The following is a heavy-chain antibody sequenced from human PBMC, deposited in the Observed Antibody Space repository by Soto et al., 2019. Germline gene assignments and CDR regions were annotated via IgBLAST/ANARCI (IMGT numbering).Heavy chain of an antibody. V-gene: IGHV1-2*04. D-gene: IGHD2-2*01. CDR3: ARVCSSTSCYAFDI. J-gene: IGHJ3*02. Sequence: ASVKVSCKASGYTFTGYYMHWVRQAPGQGLEWMGWINPNSGGTNYAQKFQGWVTITRDTSISTAYMELSRLRSDDTAVYYCARVCSSTSCYAFDIWGQGTMVTVSS. CDR1: GYTFTGYY. CDR2: INPNSGGT.